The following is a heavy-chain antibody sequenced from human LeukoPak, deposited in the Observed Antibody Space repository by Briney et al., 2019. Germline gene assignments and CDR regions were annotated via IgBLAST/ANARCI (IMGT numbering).Heavy chain of an antibody. Sequence: SVKLSCKASGGTFSSYTISWVRQAPGQGLEWMGRIIPILGIANYAQTFQGRVTITADKATSTAYMELSSLRSEDTAVYFWASTDIPSYYFDYWGQGTLVTVSS. CDR1: GGTFSSYT. D-gene: IGHD2-15*01. J-gene: IGHJ4*02. CDR3: ASTDIPSYYFDY. CDR2: IIPILGIA. V-gene: IGHV1-69*02.